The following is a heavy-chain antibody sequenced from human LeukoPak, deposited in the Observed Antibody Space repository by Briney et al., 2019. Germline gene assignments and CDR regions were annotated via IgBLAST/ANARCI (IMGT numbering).Heavy chain of an antibody. CDR1: GGSFSGYY. Sequence: PSETLSLTCAVYGGSFSGYYWSWIRRPPGKGLEWIGEINHSGSTNYNPSLKSRVTISVDTSKNQFSLKLSSVTAADTAVYYCARGVRGFWSGYYKLDYWGQGTLVTVSS. V-gene: IGHV4-34*01. J-gene: IGHJ4*02. D-gene: IGHD3-3*01. CDR2: INHSGST. CDR3: ARGVRGFWSGYYKLDY.